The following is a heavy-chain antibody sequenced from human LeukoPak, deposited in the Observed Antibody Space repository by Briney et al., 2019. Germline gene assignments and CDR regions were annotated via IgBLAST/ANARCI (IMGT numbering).Heavy chain of an antibody. CDR3: ARASLYDSSGYYYAGWFDP. D-gene: IGHD3-22*01. J-gene: IGHJ5*02. CDR1: GGSISSGSYY. CDR2: IYTSGST. V-gene: IGHV4-61*02. Sequence: SETLSLTCTVSGGSISSGSYYWSWIRQPAGKGLEWIGRIYTSGSTKYKPYLQSRVTMSVDTSKNQFSLKLSSVTAADTAVYYCARASLYDSSGYYYAGWFDPWGQGTLVTVSS.